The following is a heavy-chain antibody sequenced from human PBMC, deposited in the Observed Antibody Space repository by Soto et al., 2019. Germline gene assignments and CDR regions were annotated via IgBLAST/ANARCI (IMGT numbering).Heavy chain of an antibody. CDR3: ARGVGYIYGYVDYYYGMDV. D-gene: IGHD5-18*01. Sequence: SETLSLTCAVSGGSISSTTWWSWVRQPPGKGLEWIGEIHHDGSTNYNPSLKSRVIISVDKSKNHFSLKVNSVTAADTAVYYCARGVGYIYGYVDYYYGMDVWGQGTTVTVSS. CDR1: GGSISSTTW. V-gene: IGHV4-4*02. J-gene: IGHJ6*02. CDR2: IHHDGST.